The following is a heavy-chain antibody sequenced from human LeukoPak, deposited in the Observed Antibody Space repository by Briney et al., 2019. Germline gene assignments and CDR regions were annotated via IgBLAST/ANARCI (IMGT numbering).Heavy chain of an antibody. Sequence: SETLSLTCTVSGGSISSSSYYWGWIRQPPGKGLEWIGNIYYSGSTYYNPSLKSRVTISVDTSKNQFSLKLSSVTAADTAVYYCASGYDNSGYYYVPDYWGQGTPVTVSS. CDR2: IYYSGST. V-gene: IGHV4-39*01. D-gene: IGHD3-22*01. CDR1: GGSISSSSYY. J-gene: IGHJ4*02. CDR3: ASGYDNSGYYYVPDY.